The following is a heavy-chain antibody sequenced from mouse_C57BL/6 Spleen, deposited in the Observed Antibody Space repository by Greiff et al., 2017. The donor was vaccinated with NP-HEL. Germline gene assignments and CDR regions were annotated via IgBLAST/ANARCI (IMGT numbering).Heavy chain of an antibody. CDR1: GYTFTSYW. CDR2: INPSSGYT. J-gene: IGHJ3*01. CDR3: ARGDTGFAY. Sequence: QVQLKQSGAELAKPGASVKLSCTASGYTFTSYWMPWVKQRPGQGLEWIGYINPSSGYTKYTQKFKDKATLTADKSSSTAYMQLSSLTSEDSAVYYCARGDTGFAYWGQGTLVTVSA. V-gene: IGHV1-7*01. D-gene: IGHD2-13*01.